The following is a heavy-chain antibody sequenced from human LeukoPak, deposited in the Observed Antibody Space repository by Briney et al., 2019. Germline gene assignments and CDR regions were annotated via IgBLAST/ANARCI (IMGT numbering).Heavy chain of an antibody. CDR3: AKGKRYPDY. CDR2: LNLDGSDK. D-gene: IGHD1-1*01. CDR1: GFTFSESW. J-gene: IGHJ4*02. V-gene: IGHV3-7*03. Sequence: GGSLKLSCVVSGFTFSESWMSWVRQAPGKGLGWVASLNLDGSDKYYVDSVKGRFTISRDNAKNSLYLQMDSLRVEDTAVYYCAKGKRYPDYWGQGTLVTVSS.